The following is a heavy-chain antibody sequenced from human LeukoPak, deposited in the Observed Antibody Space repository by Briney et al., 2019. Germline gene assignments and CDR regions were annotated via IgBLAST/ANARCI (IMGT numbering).Heavy chain of an antibody. CDR1: GFTFSNYD. V-gene: IGHV3-30*03. CDR3: VRYCNGGSCYRAAFDV. CDR2: ISYDGSNK. Sequence: AGGSLRLSCAASGFTFSNYDMHWVRQAPGKGLEWVAVISYDGSNKYYADSVKGRFTISRDNSKNTLYLQMNSLRAEDTAVYYCVRYCNGGSCYRAAFDVWGPGTMVTVSS. D-gene: IGHD2-15*01. J-gene: IGHJ3*01.